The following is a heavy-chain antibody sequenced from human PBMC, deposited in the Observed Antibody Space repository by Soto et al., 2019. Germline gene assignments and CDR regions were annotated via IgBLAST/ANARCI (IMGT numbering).Heavy chain of an antibody. J-gene: IGHJ6*03. CDR2: IYYSGGT. V-gene: IGHV4-31*03. CDR3: ARVRNTMARGVIFRYYMDV. Sequence: SETLSLTCTVSGGSISSGGYYWSWIRQHPGKGLEWIGYIYYSGGTYYNPSLKSRVTISVDTSKNQFSLKLSSVTAADTAVYYCARVRNTMARGVIFRYYMDVWGKGTTVTVSS. CDR1: GGSISSGGYY. D-gene: IGHD3-10*01.